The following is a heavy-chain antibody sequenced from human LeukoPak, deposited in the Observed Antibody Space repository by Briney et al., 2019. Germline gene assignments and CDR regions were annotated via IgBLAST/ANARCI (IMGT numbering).Heavy chain of an antibody. Sequence: GGSLRLSCAASGFTFSSYSMNWVRQAPGKGLEWVSSISRSSYIYYADSVKGRFTISRDNAKNSLYLQMNSLRAEDTAVYYCARDKWELLPFDYWGQGTLVTVSS. D-gene: IGHD1-26*01. CDR2: ISRSSYI. V-gene: IGHV3-21*01. CDR1: GFTFSSYS. CDR3: ARDKWELLPFDY. J-gene: IGHJ4*02.